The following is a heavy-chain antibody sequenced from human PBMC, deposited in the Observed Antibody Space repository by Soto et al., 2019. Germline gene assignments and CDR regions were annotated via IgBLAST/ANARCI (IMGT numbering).Heavy chain of an antibody. V-gene: IGHV3-13*01. Sequence: GGSLRLSCAASGFTFSSYDMHWVRQATGKGLEWVSAIGTAGDTYYPGSVKGRFTISRENAKNSLYLQMNSLRAGDTAVYYCARGWLATGGSLSYMDVWGKGTTVTVSS. J-gene: IGHJ6*03. CDR1: GFTFSSYD. D-gene: IGHD6-13*01. CDR3: ARGWLATGGSLSYMDV. CDR2: IGTAGDT.